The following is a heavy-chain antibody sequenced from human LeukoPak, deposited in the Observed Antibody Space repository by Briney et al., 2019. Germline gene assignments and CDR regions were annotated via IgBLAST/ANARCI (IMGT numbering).Heavy chain of an antibody. CDR3: AKDIVGGYSGYELATGWWFDP. D-gene: IGHD5-12*01. V-gene: IGHV3-9*01. J-gene: IGHJ5*02. Sequence: GGSLRLSCAVSGFTFDDYAMHWVRQAPGKGLEWVSGISWSGGDRGYADSVKGRFTISRDNAKNALYLQMNSLRAEDTAFYYCAKDIVGGYSGYELATGWWFDPRGQGTLVIVSS. CDR2: ISWSGGDR. CDR1: GFTFDDYA.